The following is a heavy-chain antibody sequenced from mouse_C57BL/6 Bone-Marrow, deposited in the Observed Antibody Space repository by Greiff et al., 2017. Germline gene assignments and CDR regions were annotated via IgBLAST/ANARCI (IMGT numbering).Heavy chain of an antibody. J-gene: IGHJ4*01. D-gene: IGHD1-1*01. Sequence: EVQLVESGGGLVQPKGSLKLSCAASGFSFNTYAMNWVRQAPGKGLEWVARIRSKSNNYATYYADSVKDRFTISRDDSESMLYLQMNNLKTEDTAMYYCVRHTGSWYAMDYWGQGTSVTVSS. CDR1: GFSFNTYA. CDR3: VRHTGSWYAMDY. V-gene: IGHV10-1*01. CDR2: IRSKSNNYAT.